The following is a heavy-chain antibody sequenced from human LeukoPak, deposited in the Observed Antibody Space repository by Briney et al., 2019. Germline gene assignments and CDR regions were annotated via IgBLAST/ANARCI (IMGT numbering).Heavy chain of an antibody. Sequence: GGSLRLSCAASGFTFTEYSIIWVRQAQGKGLEWVSFISDISDRSSTIHYADSVKGRFTISSDNAERSVYLQMNSLRADDTAVYYCARVRGPTLKTCYMDVWGTGTTVTVSS. V-gene: IGHV3-48*04. CDR1: GFTFTEYS. D-gene: IGHD3-10*01. CDR2: ISDRSSTI. CDR3: ARVRGPTLKTCYMDV. J-gene: IGHJ6*03.